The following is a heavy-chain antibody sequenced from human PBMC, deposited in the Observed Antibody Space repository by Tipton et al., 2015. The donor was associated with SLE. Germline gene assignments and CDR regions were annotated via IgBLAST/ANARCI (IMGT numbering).Heavy chain of an antibody. Sequence: RSLRLSCAASGFTFDDYAMHWVRQAPGKGLEWVSGISWNSGSIGYADSVKGRFTISRDNAKNSLYLQMNSLRAEDTALYYCARVGASNWFDPWGQGTLVTVSS. CDR3: ARVGASNWFDP. CDR2: ISWNSGSI. CDR1: GFTFDDYA. J-gene: IGHJ5*02. D-gene: IGHD1-26*01. V-gene: IGHV3-9*01.